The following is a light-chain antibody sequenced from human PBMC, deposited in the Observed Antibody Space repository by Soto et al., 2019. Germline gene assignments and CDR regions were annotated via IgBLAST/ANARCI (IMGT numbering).Light chain of an antibody. CDR1: QSVGSDY. CDR2: GIF. V-gene: IGKV3-20*01. Sequence: EIVLTQFPGTLSLSPGERATLSCRVSQSVGSDYVAWYQHRPGQAPRILFSGIFRRATGIPDRFSGSGSGTDITLTINRLEPEDFAVYYCQQFGSSPRTFGQGTKVDIK. J-gene: IGKJ1*01. CDR3: QQFGSSPRT.